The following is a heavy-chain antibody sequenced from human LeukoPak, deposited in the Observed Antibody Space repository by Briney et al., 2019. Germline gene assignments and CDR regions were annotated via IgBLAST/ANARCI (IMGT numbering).Heavy chain of an antibody. J-gene: IGHJ4*02. CDR3: ARVVLWDPEAFDY. D-gene: IGHD2/OR15-2a*01. V-gene: IGHV3-20*04. CDR2: ISWDGGST. CDR1: GFTFDDYG. Sequence: GGSLRLSCAASGFTFDDYGMNWVRQAPGEGLEWVSGISWDGGSTSYADSVKGRFTISRDNSKNTLYLQMNSLRAEDTAVYYCARVVLWDPEAFDYWGQGTLVTVSS.